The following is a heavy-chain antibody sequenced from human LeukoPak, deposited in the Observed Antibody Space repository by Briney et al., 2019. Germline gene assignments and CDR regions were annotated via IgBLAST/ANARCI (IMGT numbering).Heavy chain of an antibody. J-gene: IGHJ4*02. V-gene: IGHV1-8*03. CDR1: GYTFTIYD. CDR3: ARGPGYTGDY. D-gene: IGHD1-1*01. CDR2: MNPNSGNT. Sequence: GASVKVSCKSSGYTFTIYDINWVRQATGQGREGMGWMNPNSGNTGYAQKFQGRVTITRNTYISTAYMELSSLRSEDTAVYYCARGPGYTGDYWGQGTLVTVSS.